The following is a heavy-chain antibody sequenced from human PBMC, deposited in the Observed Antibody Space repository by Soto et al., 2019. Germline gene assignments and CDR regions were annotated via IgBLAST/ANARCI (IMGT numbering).Heavy chain of an antibody. CDR3: ARPVPWLPYMDV. J-gene: IGHJ6*03. CDR2: IWYDGSNK. D-gene: IGHD6-19*01. Sequence: GGSLRLSCAASGFTFSSYGMHWVRQAPGKGLEWVAVIWYDGSNKYYADSVKGRFTISRDNSKNTLYLQMNSLRAEDTAVYYCARPVPWLPYMDVWGKGTTVTVSS. CDR1: GFTFSSYG. V-gene: IGHV3-33*01.